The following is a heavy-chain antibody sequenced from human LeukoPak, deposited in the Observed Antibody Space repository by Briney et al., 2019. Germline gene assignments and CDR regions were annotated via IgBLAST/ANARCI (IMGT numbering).Heavy chain of an antibody. J-gene: IGHJ4*02. CDR3: ASWVVTPIDY. CDR1: GFXFSTYS. CDR2: ITSTSSYI. V-gene: IGHV3-21*01. Sequence: GGSLRLSCAASGFXFSTYSMNWVRQAPGKGLEWVSSITSTSSYIYYADSVKGRFTISRDNAKNSLYLQMNSLRAEDTAVYYCASWVVTPIDYWGQGTLVTVSS. D-gene: IGHD4-23*01.